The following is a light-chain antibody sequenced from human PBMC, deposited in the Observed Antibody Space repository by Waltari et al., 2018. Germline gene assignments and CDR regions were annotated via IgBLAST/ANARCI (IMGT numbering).Light chain of an antibody. CDR3: CSYAGSFRHVL. Sequence: QSALPQPASVSGSPGQSIPISCSGYSSYVRTYHLVSGYQQHPDKAPKVIIYEVNKRPSGISNRFSGSKSDNTASLTISGLQAEDEAHYYCCSYAGSFRHVLFGGGTKLTVL. J-gene: IGLJ2*01. CDR2: EVN. V-gene: IGLV2-23*02. CDR1: SSYVRTYHL.